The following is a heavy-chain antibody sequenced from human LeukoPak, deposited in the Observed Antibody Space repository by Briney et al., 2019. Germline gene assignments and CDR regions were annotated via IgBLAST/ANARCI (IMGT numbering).Heavy chain of an antibody. CDR1: GGSISNYY. CDR3: ASSNGYDWMAEFDY. CDR2: IYTSGST. Sequence: SETLSLTCTVSGGSISNYYWTWIRQPAGKGLEWIGRIYTSGSTNYNPSLKSRVTMSVDTSKNQFSLKLSSVTAADTAVYYCASSNGYDWMAEFDYWGQGTLVTVSS. J-gene: IGHJ4*02. D-gene: IGHD5-12*01. V-gene: IGHV4-4*07.